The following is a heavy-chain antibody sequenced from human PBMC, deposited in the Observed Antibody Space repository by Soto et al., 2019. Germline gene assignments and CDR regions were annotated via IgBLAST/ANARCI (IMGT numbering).Heavy chain of an antibody. CDR3: AREAFHDFWSGSINWFDP. V-gene: IGHV4-59*01. Sequence: SEILSLTCTVSGGSISSYYWSWIRQPPGKGLEWIGYIYYSGSTNYNPSLKSRVTISVDTSKNQFSLKLSSVTAADTAVYYCAREAFHDFWSGSINWFDPWGQGTLVTVSS. D-gene: IGHD3-3*01. CDR1: GGSISSYY. J-gene: IGHJ5*02. CDR2: IYYSGST.